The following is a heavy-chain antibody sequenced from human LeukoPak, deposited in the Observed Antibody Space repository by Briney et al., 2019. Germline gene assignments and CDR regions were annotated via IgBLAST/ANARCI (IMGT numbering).Heavy chain of an antibody. CDR1: GYSFTSYW. CDR3: ARHVDYYDSSGYYEPCNWFDP. J-gene: IGHJ5*02. D-gene: IGHD3-22*01. CDR2: IYPGDSDT. Sequence: RGESLKISCKGSGYSFTSYWIGWVRQMPGKGLEGMGIIYPGDSDTRYSPSFQGQVTISADKSISTAYLQWSSLKASDTAMYYCARHVDYYDSSGYYEPCNWFDPWGQGTLVTVSS. V-gene: IGHV5-51*01.